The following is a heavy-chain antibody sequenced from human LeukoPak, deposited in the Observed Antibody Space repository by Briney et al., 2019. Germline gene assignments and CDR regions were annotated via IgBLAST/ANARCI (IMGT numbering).Heavy chain of an antibody. CDR2: ISWNSGSI. D-gene: IGHD6-13*01. Sequence: GGSLRLSCADSGFTVDDYAMHWVRQAPGKGLEWVSGISWNSGSIGYADSVKGRFTISRDNAKNSLYLQMNSLRAEDTALYYCAKDIGGAAAGYFDYWGEGTLVTVSS. J-gene: IGHJ4*02. CDR1: GFTVDDYA. V-gene: IGHV3-9*01. CDR3: AKDIGGAAAGYFDY.